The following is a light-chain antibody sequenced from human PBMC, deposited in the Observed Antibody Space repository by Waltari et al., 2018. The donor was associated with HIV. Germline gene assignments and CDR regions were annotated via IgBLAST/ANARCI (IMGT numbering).Light chain of an antibody. Sequence: SVLTQPFLASGNPGPTVTISCSCARSNIGSNTINLYQQPPGTAPKPLIYSNNQRSPGVPDRFSGSKSGTSASLAISELQSEDEADYYCAAWSDSLNGPVFGGGTKLTVL. CDR2: SNN. V-gene: IGLV1-44*01. CDR3: AAWSDSLNGPV. CDR1: RSNIGSNT. J-gene: IGLJ3*02.